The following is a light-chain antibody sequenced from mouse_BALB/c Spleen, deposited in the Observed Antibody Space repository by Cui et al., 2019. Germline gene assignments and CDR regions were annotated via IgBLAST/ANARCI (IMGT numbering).Light chain of an antibody. J-gene: IGKJ5*01. CDR3: QQFYSYPLT. Sequence: DIVMSQSPSFLAVSAGEKVTMNSKSSQSLLYSNNQKNYLAWYQQKPGQSPKLLIYWASPRESGVPDRFTGSGSGTDFTLTISSVKAEDLAVYYCQQFYSYPLTFGAGTKLGLK. CDR2: WAS. CDR1: QSLLYSNNQKNY. V-gene: IGKV8-30*01.